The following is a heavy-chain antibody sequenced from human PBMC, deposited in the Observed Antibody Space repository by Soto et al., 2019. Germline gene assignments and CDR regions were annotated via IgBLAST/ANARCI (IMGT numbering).Heavy chain of an antibody. CDR3: ARQHGSSIPWFDP. Sequence: GESLKISSRTSVNSFITYWISWFRQMPGKGPEWMGSIFPGDYETRYSPSLQGQVTMSVDKSNTSAFLHWRSLKASDTATHFCARQHGSSIPWFDPWGQGTLVTVS. J-gene: IGHJ5*02. D-gene: IGHD2-15*01. CDR2: IFPGDYET. CDR1: VNSFITYW. V-gene: IGHV5-51*01.